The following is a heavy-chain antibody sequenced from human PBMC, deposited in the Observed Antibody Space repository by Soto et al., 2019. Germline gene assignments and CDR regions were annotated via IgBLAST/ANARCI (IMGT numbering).Heavy chain of an antibody. CDR2: ISAYNGNT. CDR1: GYTFTSYG. J-gene: IGHJ4*02. V-gene: IGHV1-18*01. Sequence: EASVKVSCKASGYTFTSYGISWVRQAPGQGLEWMGWISAYNGNTNYAQKLQGRVTMTTDTSTSTAYMELRSLRSDDTAVYYCARTYYYDSSGYYPFGYFDYWGQGTLVTVSS. CDR3: ARTYYYDSSGYYPFGYFDY. D-gene: IGHD3-22*01.